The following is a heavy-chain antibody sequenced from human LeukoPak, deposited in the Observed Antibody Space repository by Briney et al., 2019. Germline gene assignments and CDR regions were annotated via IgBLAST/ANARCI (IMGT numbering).Heavy chain of an antibody. CDR2: ITSSSAYI. Sequence: WGSLRLSCAASGFTFSTYSMNWVRQAPGKGLEWVSTITSSSAYIYYADSVKGRFTISRDNAKNSLYLQMNSLRAEDTAVYYCARDLFGSGSFYGFWGQGTLVTVSS. D-gene: IGHD3-10*01. CDR1: GFTFSTYS. CDR3: ARDLFGSGSFYGF. V-gene: IGHV3-21*06. J-gene: IGHJ4*02.